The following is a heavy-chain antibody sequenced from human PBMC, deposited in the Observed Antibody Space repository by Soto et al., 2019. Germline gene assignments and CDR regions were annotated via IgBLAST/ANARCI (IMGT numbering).Heavy chain of an antibody. V-gene: IGHV5-51*01. CDR2: IYPGDSDT. D-gene: IGHD3-3*01. CDR3: ARLVLGTYYDFWSRPSDYYYGMDV. CDR1: GGRCTSYG. Sequence: ESHRISRRGAGGRCTSYGSGWVRQIQGKGLEWMGIIYPGDSDTRCSPSFQGQVTISADKSISTAYLQWSSLKASDTAMYYCARLVLGTYYDFWSRPSDYYYGMDVWGQGTTVTVSS. J-gene: IGHJ6*02.